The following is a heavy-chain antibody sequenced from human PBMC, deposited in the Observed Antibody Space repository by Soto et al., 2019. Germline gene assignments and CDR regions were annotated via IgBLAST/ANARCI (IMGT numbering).Heavy chain of an antibody. CDR2: INHSGST. D-gene: IGHD6-6*01. CDR1: GGSFSGCY. CDR3: ARGGDSSSDYYYYGMDV. V-gene: IGHV4-34*01. J-gene: IGHJ6*02. Sequence: SEARSVAWAGYGGSFSGCYWSGIRQPPGKGLEWIGEINHSGSTNYNPSLKSRVTISVDTSKNQFSLKLSSVTAADTAVYYCARGGDSSSDYYYYGMDVWGQGTTVT.